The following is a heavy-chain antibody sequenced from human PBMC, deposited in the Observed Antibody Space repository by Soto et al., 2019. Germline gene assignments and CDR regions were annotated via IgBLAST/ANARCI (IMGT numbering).Heavy chain of an antibody. V-gene: IGHV3-23*01. Sequence: EVNLLESGGGVVQPGESLRISCVGSGFTFKNYAMTWVRQAPGKGLEWVSGTTGSGANKHYADSVRGRFTISRDNSKKTLYLEMKSLRVDDTAVYYCAKDGDFGEDGPAEDFEHWGQGTLVTVSS. J-gene: IGHJ1*01. D-gene: IGHD4-17*01. CDR3: AKDGDFGEDGPAEDFEH. CDR2: TTGSGANK. CDR1: GFTFKNYA.